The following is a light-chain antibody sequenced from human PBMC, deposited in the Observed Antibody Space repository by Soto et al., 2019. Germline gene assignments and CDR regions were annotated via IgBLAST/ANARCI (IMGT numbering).Light chain of an antibody. J-gene: IGLJ3*02. CDR3: SAYTARSTLV. CDR1: RSDVGAYNY. V-gene: IGLV2-14*01. Sequence: QSALTQPASVSGSPGQSIAISCTGTRSDVGAYNYVSWYQQHPGKAPKLMISEVTNRPSGVSDRFSGSKSGNTASLTISGLQAEDEADYYCSAYTARSTLVFGGGTKLTVL. CDR2: EVT.